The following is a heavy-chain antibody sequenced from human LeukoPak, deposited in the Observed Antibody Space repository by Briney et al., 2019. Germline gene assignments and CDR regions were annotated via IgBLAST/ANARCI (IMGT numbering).Heavy chain of an antibody. CDR2: TFYSGST. D-gene: IGHD6-13*01. CDR1: GGSISSGDYY. J-gene: IGHJ6*03. Sequence: PSQTLSLTCTVSGGSISSGDYYWSWIRQHPEKGLEWIGYTFYSGSTYYNPSLKSRVTISVDTSKNQFSLKLSSVTAADTAVYYCARHRIAAAGHYYYYYMDVWGKGTTVTVSS. CDR3: ARHRIAAAGHYYYYYMDV. V-gene: IGHV4-30-4*01.